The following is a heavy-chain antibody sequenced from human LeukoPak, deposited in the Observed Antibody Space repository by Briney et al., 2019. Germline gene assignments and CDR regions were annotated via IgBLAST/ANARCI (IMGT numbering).Heavy chain of an antibody. CDR1: GFTFSSYS. V-gene: IGHV3-21*01. Sequence: AGGSLRLSCAASGFTFSSYSMNWVRQAPGKGLEWVSSISSGSSYIYYADSVKGRFTISRDNAKNSLYLQMNSLRAEDTAVYYCARVLVAGTGKYYFDYWGQGILVTVSS. D-gene: IGHD6-19*01. CDR3: ARVLVAGTGKYYFDY. CDR2: ISSGSSYI. J-gene: IGHJ4*02.